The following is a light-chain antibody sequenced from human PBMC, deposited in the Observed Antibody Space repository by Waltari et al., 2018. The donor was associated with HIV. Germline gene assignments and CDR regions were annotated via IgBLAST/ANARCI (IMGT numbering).Light chain of an antibody. CDR3: QQYYTVPPT. CDR1: RTVLYSSDNQNY. V-gene: IGKV4-1*01. J-gene: IGKJ4*01. Sequence: DIVMTQSPESLAVSLGERATINCPSSRTVLYSSDNQNYLAWYLQRPGQSPRVLLFWASTRAFGVPNRFSGSGSGTDFSLTLSSLQADDVGIYYCQQYYTVPPTFGGGTKVEI. CDR2: WAS.